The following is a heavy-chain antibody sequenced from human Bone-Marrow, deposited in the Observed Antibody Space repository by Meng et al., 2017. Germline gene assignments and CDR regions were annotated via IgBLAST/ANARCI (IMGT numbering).Heavy chain of an antibody. CDR3: AKDLGNFMYYYGSGSYYIGASYYYGMDV. D-gene: IGHD3-10*01. V-gene: IGHV3-23*01. CDR2: ISGSGGST. Sequence: GGSLRLSCAASGFTFSSYAMSWVRQAPGKGLEWVSAISGSGGSTYYADSVKGRFTISRDNSKNTLYLQMNSLRAEDTAVYYCAKDLGNFMYYYGSGSYYIGASYYYGMDV. CDR1: GFTFSSYA. J-gene: IGHJ6*01.